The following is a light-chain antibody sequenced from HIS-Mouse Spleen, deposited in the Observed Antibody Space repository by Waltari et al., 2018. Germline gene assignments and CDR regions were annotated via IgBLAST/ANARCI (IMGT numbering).Light chain of an antibody. V-gene: IGLV2-23*01. J-gene: IGLJ2*01. Sequence: SALTPPASVSGSPGQSITISCTGTSSYVGRYNLVSWYQQHPGKAPKLMIYEGSKRPSGVSNRFSGSKSGNTASLTISGLQAEDEADYYCCSYAGSSTLVFGGGTKLTVL. CDR2: EGS. CDR1: SSYVGRYNL. CDR3: CSYAGSSTLV.